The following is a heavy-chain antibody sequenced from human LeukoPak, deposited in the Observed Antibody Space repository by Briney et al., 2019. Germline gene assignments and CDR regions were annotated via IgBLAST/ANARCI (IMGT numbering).Heavy chain of an antibody. Sequence: PGGSLILSCAASGFTFSDYYMSWIRQAPGKGLEWVSYISSSSSYTNYADSVKGRFTISRDNAKNSLYLQMNSLRAEDTALYYCAKDLFSGNGCRLDYWGQGTLVTVSS. D-gene: IGHD2-8*01. CDR2: ISSSSSYT. CDR3: AKDLFSGNGCRLDY. J-gene: IGHJ4*02. CDR1: GFTFSDYY. V-gene: IGHV3-11*05.